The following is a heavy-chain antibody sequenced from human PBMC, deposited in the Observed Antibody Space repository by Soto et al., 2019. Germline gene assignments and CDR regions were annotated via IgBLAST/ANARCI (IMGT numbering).Heavy chain of an antibody. CDR3: ARQFLWELRPDAFDI. V-gene: IGHV4-39*01. CDR2: IYYSGST. D-gene: IGHD1-26*01. J-gene: IGHJ3*02. CDR1: GGSISSSSYY. Sequence: SSETLSLTCTVSGGSISSSSYYWGWIRQPPGKGLEWIGSIYYSGSTYYNPSLKSRVTISVDTSKNQFSLKLSSVTAADTAVYYCARQFLWELRPDAFDIWGQGTMVTVSS.